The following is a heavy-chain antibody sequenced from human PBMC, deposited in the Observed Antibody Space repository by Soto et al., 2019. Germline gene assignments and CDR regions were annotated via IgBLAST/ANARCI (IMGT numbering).Heavy chain of an antibody. Sequence: PGGSLRLSCAASGFSFTSYAKSWVRQARGKGLEWVSTISGRDGSTYYADSVKGRFTISRDNSKNTLYLQMNSLRAEDTAVYYCAKAPVATPLYYYYYGMDVWVQGTTVTVSS. CDR1: GFSFTSYA. CDR3: AKAPVATPLYYYYYGMDV. D-gene: IGHD5-12*01. J-gene: IGHJ6*02. V-gene: IGHV3-23*01. CDR2: ISGRDGST.